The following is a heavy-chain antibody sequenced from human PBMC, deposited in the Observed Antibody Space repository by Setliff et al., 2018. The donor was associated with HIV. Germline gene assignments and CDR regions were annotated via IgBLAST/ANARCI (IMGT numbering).Heavy chain of an antibody. Sequence: GGSLRLSCAASGFTFTSYWMIWVRQAPGKGLEWVSHVGGGRFETYYAGSVQGRFTVSRDNAKNSMDLQMNSLRAEDTAIYYCARKLRPGHGVDVWGQGTTVTVSS. CDR2: VGGGRFET. D-gene: IGHD3-10*01. V-gene: IGHV3-21*01. J-gene: IGHJ6*02. CDR1: GFTFTSYW. CDR3: ARKLRPGHGVDV.